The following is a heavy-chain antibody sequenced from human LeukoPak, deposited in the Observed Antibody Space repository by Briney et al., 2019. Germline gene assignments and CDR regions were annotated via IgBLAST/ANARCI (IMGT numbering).Heavy chain of an antibody. CDR3: ARQGYYGSGSPPSLYFDY. D-gene: IGHD3-10*01. V-gene: IGHV3-30-3*01. CDR1: GFTFRNYV. Sequence: GGSLRLSCAASGFTFRNYVIHWVRQAPGKGLEWVAVTSSDLNVKLYADSVKGRFTISRDNSRSTLYLQRNSLRPEDTAIYYCARQGYYGSGSPPSLYFDYWGQGTLVTVSS. J-gene: IGHJ4*02. CDR2: TSSDLNVK.